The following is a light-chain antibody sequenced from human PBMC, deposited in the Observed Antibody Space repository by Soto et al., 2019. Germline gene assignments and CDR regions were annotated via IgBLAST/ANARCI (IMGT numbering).Light chain of an antibody. V-gene: IGLV2-8*01. J-gene: IGLJ1*01. CDR3: SSYTSSSTLYV. Sequence: QSVLTQPPSASGSPGQSVTISCTGTSSDVGGHNAVSWYQQHPGKAPKVMIFEVSKRPSGVPDRFSGSKSGNTASLTVSGLQAEDEADYYGSSYTSSSTLYVFGTGTMVNV. CDR2: EVS. CDR1: SSDVGGHNA.